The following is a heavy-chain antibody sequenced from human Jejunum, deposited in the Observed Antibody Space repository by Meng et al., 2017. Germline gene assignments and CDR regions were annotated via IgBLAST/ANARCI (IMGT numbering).Heavy chain of an antibody. J-gene: IGHJ4*02. CDR1: GFTFRNYW. CDR2: IHSDGSVT. Sequence: GGSLRLSCAASGFTFRNYWMHWVRQVPGKGLVWVSLIHSDGSVTNYADSVKGRFTISRDNAKNTLYLQMNSLRADDTAVYYCARDCPGGRVGAADYWGQGTQVTVSS. V-gene: IGHV3-74*01. CDR3: ARDCPGGRVGAADY. D-gene: IGHD1-26*01.